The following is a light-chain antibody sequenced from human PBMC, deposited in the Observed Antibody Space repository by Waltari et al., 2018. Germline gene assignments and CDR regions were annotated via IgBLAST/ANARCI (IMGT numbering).Light chain of an antibody. V-gene: IGKV3-20*01. CDR1: QSVSRY. CDR3: QKYGTLPAT. J-gene: IGKJ1*01. CDR2: DTS. Sequence: EIVLTQPPGTLSLSPGERATLSCRASQSVSRYLAWYQQKPGQAPRLLIYDTSTRATGVPDRFGGSGSGTDFSLTISRLEPEDFAVYYCQKYGTLPATFGQGTKVQMK.